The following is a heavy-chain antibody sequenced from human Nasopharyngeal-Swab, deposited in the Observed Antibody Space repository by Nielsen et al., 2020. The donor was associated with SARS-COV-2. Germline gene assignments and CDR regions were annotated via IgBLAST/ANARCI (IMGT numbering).Heavy chain of an antibody. CDR2: IIPIFGTA. D-gene: IGHD1-26*01. J-gene: IGHJ3*02. Sequence: SVKVSCKASGGTFSSYAISWVRQAPGQGLEWMGGIIPIFGTANYAQKFQGRVTITADESTITAYMELSSLRSEDTAVYYCARDGAGGLKDAFDIWGQGTMVTVSS. CDR3: ARDGAGGLKDAFDI. CDR1: GGTFSSYA. V-gene: IGHV1-69*13.